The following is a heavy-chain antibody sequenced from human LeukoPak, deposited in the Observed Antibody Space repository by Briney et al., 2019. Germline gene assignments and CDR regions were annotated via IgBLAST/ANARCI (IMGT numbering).Heavy chain of an antibody. CDR3: ARGGYDDGHFDY. Sequence: ASVKVSCKASGYTFTSYDINWVRQATGQGLEWMGWMNPNSGNTGYAQKFQGRVTIARNTSISKAYMELSSLRSEDTAVYYCARGGYDDGHFDYWGQGTLVTVSS. CDR1: GYTFTSYD. CDR2: MNPNSGNT. V-gene: IGHV1-8*03. J-gene: IGHJ4*02. D-gene: IGHD5-12*01.